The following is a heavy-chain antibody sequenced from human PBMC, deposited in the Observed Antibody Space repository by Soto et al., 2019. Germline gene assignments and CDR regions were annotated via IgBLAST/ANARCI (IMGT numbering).Heavy chain of an antibody. CDR3: ARQVAGPHDAFDI. J-gene: IGHJ3*02. CDR1: GYSFTSYW. D-gene: IGHD6-19*01. CDR2: IYPGDSDT. Sequence: PGESLKISCKGSGYSFTSYWIGWVRQMPGKGLEWMGIIYPGDSDTRYSPSFQGQVAISADKSISTAYLQWSSLKASDTAMYYCARQVAGPHDAFDIWGQGTMVTVSS. V-gene: IGHV5-51*01.